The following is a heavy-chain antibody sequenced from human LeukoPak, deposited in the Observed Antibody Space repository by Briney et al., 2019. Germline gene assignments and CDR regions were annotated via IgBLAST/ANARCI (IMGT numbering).Heavy chain of an antibody. CDR3: ARETYCRGGSCYKGNAFDI. Sequence: PGGSLRLSCAASGFTFSSYWMSWVRQAPGKGLEWVSSISSSSSYIYYADSVKGRFTISRDNAKNSLFLQMNSLRADDTAVYYCARETYCRGGSCYKGNAFDIWGQGTMVTVSS. D-gene: IGHD2-15*01. J-gene: IGHJ3*02. CDR2: ISSSSSYI. V-gene: IGHV3-21*01. CDR1: GFTFSSYW.